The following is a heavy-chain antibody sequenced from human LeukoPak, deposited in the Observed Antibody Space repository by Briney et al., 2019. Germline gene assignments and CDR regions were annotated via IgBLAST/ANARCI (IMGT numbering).Heavy chain of an antibody. CDR3: AREKSGTTVTLTYYYYGMDV. V-gene: IGHV3-21*01. CDR1: GFTFSSYS. CDR2: ISSSSSYI. J-gene: IGHJ6*02. D-gene: IGHD4-17*01. Sequence: KTGGSLRLSCAASGFTFSSYSMNWVRQAPGKGLEWVSSISSSSSYIYYADSVKGRFTISRDNAKNSLYLQMNSLRAEDTAVYYCAREKSGTTVTLTYYYYGMDVWGQGTTVTVSS.